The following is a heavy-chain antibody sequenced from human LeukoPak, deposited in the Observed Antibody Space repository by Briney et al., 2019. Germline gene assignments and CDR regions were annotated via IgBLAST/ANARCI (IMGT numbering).Heavy chain of an antibody. V-gene: IGHV4-34*01. CDR3: ARVWQLETYCFDY. J-gene: IGHJ4*02. CDR1: GGSFSGYY. D-gene: IGHD6-13*01. Sequence: PSETLSLTCAVYGGSFSGYYWSWIRQPPGKGLEWIGEINHSGSTNYNPSLKSRVTISVDTSKNQFSLKLSSVTAADTAVYYCARVWQLETYCFDYWGQGTLVTVSS. CDR2: INHSGST.